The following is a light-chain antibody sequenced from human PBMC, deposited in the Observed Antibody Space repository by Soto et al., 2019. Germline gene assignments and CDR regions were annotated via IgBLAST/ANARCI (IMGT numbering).Light chain of an antibody. V-gene: IGKV1-5*01. CDR1: QSIGAW. CDR2: DAS. CDR3: QQYDSYPWT. Sequence: DIQMTQSPSTLSASVGDRVTITCRASQSIGAWLAWYQQKPGKAPNLLISDASSLESGVPSRFSGSGSGTEFTLTISSLQPADFATYFCQQYDSYPWTFGQGTKVEIK. J-gene: IGKJ1*01.